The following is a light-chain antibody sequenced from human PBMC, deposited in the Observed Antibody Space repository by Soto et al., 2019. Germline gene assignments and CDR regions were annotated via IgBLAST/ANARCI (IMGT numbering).Light chain of an antibody. CDR1: SSNIGSNT. Sequence: QLVLTQPPSASGTPGQRVTISCSGSSSNIGSNTVNWYQQLPGTAPKLLIYSNNQWPSGVPDRFSGSKSGTSASLAISGLQSEDEADYYCAAWDDSLNGLLVFGTGTKVTVL. J-gene: IGLJ1*01. CDR2: SNN. CDR3: AAWDDSLNGLLV. V-gene: IGLV1-44*01.